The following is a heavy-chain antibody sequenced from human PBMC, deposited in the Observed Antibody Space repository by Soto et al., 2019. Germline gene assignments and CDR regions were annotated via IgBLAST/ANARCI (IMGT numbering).Heavy chain of an antibody. CDR2: ISYDGSNK. D-gene: IGHD4-17*01. CDR3: ARHGDYVDY. CDR1: GFTFSSYA. J-gene: IGHJ4*02. Sequence: PGGSLRLSCAASGFTFSSYAMHWVRQAPGKGLEWVAVISYDGSNKYYADSVKGRFTISRDNSKNTLYLQMNSLRAEDTAVYYCARHGDYVDYWGQGTLVTVSS. V-gene: IGHV3-30-3*01.